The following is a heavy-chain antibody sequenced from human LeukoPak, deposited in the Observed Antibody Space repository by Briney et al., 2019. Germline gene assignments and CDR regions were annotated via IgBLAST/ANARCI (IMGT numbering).Heavy chain of an antibody. J-gene: IGHJ4*02. CDR2: ISSSGSTI. CDR3: AKNLYGDYALDY. D-gene: IGHD4-17*01. Sequence: PGGSLRLSCAASGFTFSSYEMNWVRQAPGKGLEWVSYISSSGSTIYYADSVKGRFTISRDNSKNTLYLQMNSLRAEDTAVYYCAKNLYGDYALDYWGQGILVTVSS. CDR1: GFTFSSYE. V-gene: IGHV3-48*03.